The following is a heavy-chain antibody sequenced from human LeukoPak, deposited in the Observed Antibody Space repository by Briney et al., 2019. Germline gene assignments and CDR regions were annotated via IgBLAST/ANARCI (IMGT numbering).Heavy chain of an antibody. D-gene: IGHD6-13*01. J-gene: IGHJ5*02. V-gene: IGHV5-51*01. Sequence: ASVKVSCKASGGTFSSYAISWVRQMSGKGLEWMGIIYPGDSDTTYSPSFQGQVTISADKSISTAYLQWSSLKASDTAMYYCARSYSSSWSGFDPWGQGTLVTVSS. CDR1: GGTFSSYA. CDR2: IYPGDSDT. CDR3: ARSYSSSWSGFDP.